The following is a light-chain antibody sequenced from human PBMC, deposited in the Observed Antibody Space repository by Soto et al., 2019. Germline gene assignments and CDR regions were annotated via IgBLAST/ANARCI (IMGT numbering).Light chain of an antibody. CDR3: QQRSNWPLQFT. J-gene: IGKJ3*01. CDR1: QSVGSY. V-gene: IGKV3-11*01. Sequence: EIVLTQSPATLSLSPGDRGTLSCRASQSVGSYLAWYQQKPGQAPRLLIYDASNRANGIPARFSGSGSGTDFTLTISSLEPEDFAVYYCQQRSNWPLQFTFGSGTKVDIK. CDR2: DAS.